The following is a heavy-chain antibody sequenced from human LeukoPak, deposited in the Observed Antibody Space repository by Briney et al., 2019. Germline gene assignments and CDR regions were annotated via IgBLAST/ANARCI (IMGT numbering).Heavy chain of an antibody. CDR3: AREGQQLVRHYGMDV. J-gene: IGHJ6*02. V-gene: IGHV4-4*07. D-gene: IGHD6-13*01. CDR2: IYTSGST. Sequence: PSETLSLTCTVSGGSISSYYWSWIRQPAGKGLEWIGRIYTSGSTNYNPSLKSRVTMSVDTSKNQFSLKLSSVTAADTAVYYCAREGQQLVRHYGMDVWGQGTTVTVSS. CDR1: GGSISSYY.